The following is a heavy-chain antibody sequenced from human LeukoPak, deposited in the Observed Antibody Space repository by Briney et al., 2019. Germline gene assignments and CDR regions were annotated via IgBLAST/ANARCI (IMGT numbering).Heavy chain of an antibody. J-gene: IGHJ4*02. D-gene: IGHD6-13*01. CDR1: GLTFSSYG. V-gene: IGHV3-30*03. CDR3: AAIAAAGQNYFDY. CDR2: ISYDGSNK. Sequence: GGSLRLSCSASGLTFSSYGMHWVRQAPGKGLEWVAVISYDGSNKYYADSVKGRFTISRDNSKNTLYLQMNSLRAEDTAVYYCAAIAAAGQNYFDYWGQGTLVTVSS.